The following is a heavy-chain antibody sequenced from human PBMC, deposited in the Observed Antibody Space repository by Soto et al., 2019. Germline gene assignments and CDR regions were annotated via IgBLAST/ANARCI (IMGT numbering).Heavy chain of an antibody. D-gene: IGHD1-1*01. CDR1: GFTFSSYA. Sequence: GGSLRLSCAASGFTFSSYAMSWVRQAPEKGLEWVSAISGSGGSTYYADSVKGRFTISRDNSKNTLYLQMNSLRAEDTAVYYCAKSGYGRSKHWYFDLWGRGTLVTVSS. CDR2: ISGSGGST. J-gene: IGHJ2*01. V-gene: IGHV3-23*01. CDR3: AKSGYGRSKHWYFDL.